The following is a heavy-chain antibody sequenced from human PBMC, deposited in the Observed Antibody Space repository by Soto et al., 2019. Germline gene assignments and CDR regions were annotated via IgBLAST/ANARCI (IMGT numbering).Heavy chain of an antibody. CDR1: VYTFTGYY. CDR3: ARDGRELELRNYYYGMDV. CDR2: INPNSGGT. J-gene: IGHJ6*02. V-gene: IGHV1-2*04. Sequence: GASVKVSCKASVYTFTGYYIHWVRQAPGQGLEWMGWINPNSGGTNYAQKFQGWVTMTRDTSISTAYMELSRLRSDDTAVYYCARDGRELELRNYYYGMDVWGQGTTVTVSS. D-gene: IGHD1-7*01.